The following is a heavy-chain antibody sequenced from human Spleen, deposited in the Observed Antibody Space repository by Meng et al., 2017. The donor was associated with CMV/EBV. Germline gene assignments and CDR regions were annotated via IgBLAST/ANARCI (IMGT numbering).Heavy chain of an antibody. CDR2: IYYSGST. CDR3: ARVWLGYCSSTSCSGWFDP. V-gene: IGHV4-39*07. Sequence: SSSYYWGWIRQPPGKGLEWIGSIYYSGSTYYNPSLKSRVTISVDTSKNQFSLKLSSVTAADTAVYYCARVWLGYCSSTSCSGWFDPWGQGTLVTVSS. J-gene: IGHJ5*02. CDR1: SSSYY. D-gene: IGHD2-2*01.